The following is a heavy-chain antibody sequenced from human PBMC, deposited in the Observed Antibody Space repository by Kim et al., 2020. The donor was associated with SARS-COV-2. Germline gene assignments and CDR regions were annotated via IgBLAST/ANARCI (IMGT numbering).Heavy chain of an antibody. Sequence: GRFTISRDNSKKTVDLQMNSLRAGDTAVYYCAKGSPFYYDTSGYYYPFDYWGQGTLVTVSS. V-gene: IGHV3-23*01. CDR3: AKGSPFYYDTSGYYYPFDY. D-gene: IGHD3-22*01. J-gene: IGHJ4*02.